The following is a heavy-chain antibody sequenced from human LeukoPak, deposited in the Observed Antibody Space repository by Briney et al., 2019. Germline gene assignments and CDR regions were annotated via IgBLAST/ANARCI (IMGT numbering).Heavy chain of an antibody. D-gene: IGHD1-26*01. Sequence: GGSLRLSCAASGFTFSSYWMSWVRRAPGKGLEWVAYIKQDGSEKYYVDSVKGRFTISRDNAKNSLYLQMNSLRAEDTAVYYCARVVQIEGSPSYFDYWGQGTLVTVSS. CDR2: IKQDGSEK. J-gene: IGHJ4*02. V-gene: IGHV3-7*03. CDR3: ARVVQIEGSPSYFDY. CDR1: GFTFSSYW.